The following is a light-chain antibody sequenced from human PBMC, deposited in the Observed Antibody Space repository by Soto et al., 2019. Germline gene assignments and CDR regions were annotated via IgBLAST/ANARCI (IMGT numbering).Light chain of an antibody. J-gene: IGLJ1*01. CDR3: SSYTSSSPDV. Sequence: QSALTQPASVSGSPGQSITISCTGTSSDVGGYKFVSWYQQHPGKAPKLMIYEVTNRPSGVSNRFSGSKSGNTASLTISGLQAEDEADYYCSSYTSSSPDVFGTGTKVTVL. CDR2: EVT. CDR1: SSDVGGYKF. V-gene: IGLV2-14*01.